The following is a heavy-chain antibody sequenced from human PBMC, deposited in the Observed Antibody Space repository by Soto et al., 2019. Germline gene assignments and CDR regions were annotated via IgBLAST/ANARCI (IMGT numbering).Heavy chain of an antibody. CDR3: ARIPKTTDYFDY. V-gene: IGHV4-59*01. Sequence: SETLSLTCPVSGGSISSYYWSWIRQPPGKGLEWIGYIYYSGGTNYNPSLKSRVTISVDTSKNQFSLKLSSVTAAETAVYYCARIPKTTDYFDYWGQGTLVTVSS. D-gene: IGHD1-7*01. J-gene: IGHJ4*02. CDR1: GGSISSYY. CDR2: IYYSGGT.